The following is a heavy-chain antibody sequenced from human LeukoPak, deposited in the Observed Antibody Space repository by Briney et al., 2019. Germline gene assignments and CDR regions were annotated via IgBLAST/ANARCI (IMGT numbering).Heavy chain of an antibody. CDR2: ISGTTGRT. D-gene: IGHD6-19*01. CDR1: GFTFTSHA. CDR3: AKGVAVASPYYFDY. Sequence: GGSLRLSCATSGFTFTSHAMTWVRQAPGKGLEWVSGISGTTGRTFYGDSVKGRFTVSRDNSRDTLYLQMNSLRAEDTAVYYCAKGVAVASPYYFDYWGQGTLVTVSS. J-gene: IGHJ4*02. V-gene: IGHV3-23*01.